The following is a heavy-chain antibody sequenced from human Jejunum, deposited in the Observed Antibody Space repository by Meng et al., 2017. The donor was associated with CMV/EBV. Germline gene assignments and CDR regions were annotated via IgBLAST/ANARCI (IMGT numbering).Heavy chain of an antibody. CDR3: ATTDPTYGGNYYFDY. CDR2: IHYSGIA. Sequence: ASIISSSYYWGRIRHSPGKGLDWIGSIHYSGIAYYNPSLTSRATISLDTSKNQFSLKLTSVTAADTAVYYCATTDPTYGGNYYFDYWGQGTLVTVSS. V-gene: IGHV4-39*07. CDR1: ASIISSSYY. D-gene: IGHD4-23*01. J-gene: IGHJ4*02.